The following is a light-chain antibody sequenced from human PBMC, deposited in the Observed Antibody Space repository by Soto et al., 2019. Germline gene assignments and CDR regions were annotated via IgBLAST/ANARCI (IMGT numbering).Light chain of an antibody. V-gene: IGKV1-5*03. CDR1: QSINRW. Sequence: DIQMTQSPSTLSASMGDRVTITCRASQSINRWLAWYQQKPGKAPKLLIYEASNLQSGVPSRFSGSGSGTEFTLTISSLEPEDFAVYYCQQRSNWPPTFGQGTKVDIK. CDR2: EAS. CDR3: QQRSNWPPT. J-gene: IGKJ1*01.